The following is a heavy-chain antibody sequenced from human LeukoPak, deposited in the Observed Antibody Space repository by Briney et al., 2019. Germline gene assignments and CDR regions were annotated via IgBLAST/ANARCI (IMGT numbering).Heavy chain of an antibody. D-gene: IGHD3-10*02. V-gene: IGHV3-23*01. CDR2: IRGGGGHT. Sequence: GGSLRLSRAASGFTFKNYAMNWVRQAPGKGLEWLSYIRGGGGHTRYSDSVKGRFTISRDNSKNMLYLQMNSLRAEDTAIYYCAKCSASYYNDAFDIWGRGTMVTVSS. J-gene: IGHJ3*02. CDR3: AKCSASYYNDAFDI. CDR1: GFTFKNYA.